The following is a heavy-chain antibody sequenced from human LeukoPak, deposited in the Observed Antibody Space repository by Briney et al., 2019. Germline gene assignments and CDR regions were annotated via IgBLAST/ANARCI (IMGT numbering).Heavy chain of an antibody. J-gene: IGHJ4*02. V-gene: IGHV3-21*01. Sequence: GGSLRLSCAASGFTFSSYSMNWVRQAPGKGLEWVSSISSGSTYMYYADSVKGRFTISRDNAKNSLYLQMNSLRDEDTAVYYCASEPGITTTGTLAGDYWGQGTLVTVSS. CDR3: ASEPGITTTGTLAGDY. CDR1: GFTFSSYS. CDR2: ISSGSTYM. D-gene: IGHD6-13*01.